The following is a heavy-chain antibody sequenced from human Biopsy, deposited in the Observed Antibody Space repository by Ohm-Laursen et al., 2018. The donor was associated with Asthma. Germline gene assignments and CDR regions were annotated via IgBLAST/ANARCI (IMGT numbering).Heavy chain of an antibody. Sequence: TLSLTCDVSGGSISVSNWWSWVRQPPGRGLEWIGQIYHLGNANYNPSLKSRVTMSVDKSKNQFSVKLRSVTAADTAVYYCARGVDRVTGLLDHFDSWGQGTLVTVSS. CDR1: GGSISVSNW. D-gene: IGHD2-21*02. CDR3: ARGVDRVTGLLDHFDS. CDR2: IYHLGNA. V-gene: IGHV4-4*02. J-gene: IGHJ4*02.